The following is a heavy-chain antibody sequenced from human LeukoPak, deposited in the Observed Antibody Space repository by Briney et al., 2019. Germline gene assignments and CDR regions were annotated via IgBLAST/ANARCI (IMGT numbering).Heavy chain of an antibody. CDR3: ARASEDYYYYYMDV. D-gene: IGHD1-14*01. CDR2: IYHSGST. Sequence: TSETLSLTCTVSGYSISSGYYWGWIRQPPGKGLEWIGSIYHSGSTYYNPSLKSRVTISVDTSKNQFSLKLSSVTAADTAVYYCARASEDYYYYYMDVWGKGTTVTISS. J-gene: IGHJ6*03. CDR1: GYSISSGYY. V-gene: IGHV4-38-2*02.